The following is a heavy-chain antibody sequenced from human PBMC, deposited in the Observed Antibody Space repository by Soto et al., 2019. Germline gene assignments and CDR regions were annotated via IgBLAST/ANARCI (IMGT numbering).Heavy chain of an antibody. CDR3: AKDRPSGGYYYVEAFDV. CDR1: GCTFGNFA. V-gene: IGHV3-23*01. CDR2: VSSTGTSP. Sequence: PGGSLRLSCSASGCTFGNFAMSCVRPSPGKELEWVSGVSSTGTSPYYAGSVQGRFTNSRDNSKSMFYLKMKSLRAEDTAIYYCAKDRPSGGYYYVEAFDVWGQGTMVTVSS. J-gene: IGHJ3*01. D-gene: IGHD3-22*01.